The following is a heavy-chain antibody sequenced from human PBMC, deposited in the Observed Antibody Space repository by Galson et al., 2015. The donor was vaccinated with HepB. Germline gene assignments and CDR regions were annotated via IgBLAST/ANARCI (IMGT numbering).Heavy chain of an antibody. V-gene: IGHV3-74*01. Sequence: SLRLSCAASGFTFSMYWTYWVRQGPGKGLVWVSRISIDGSRTSYADSVKGRFTISRDNAKSTLYLQMNGLRADDTAVYYCARDRKRFLEWTDAFDIWGQGTMVTVSS. CDR1: GFTFSMYW. D-gene: IGHD3-3*01. J-gene: IGHJ3*02. CDR2: ISIDGSRT. CDR3: ARDRKRFLEWTDAFDI.